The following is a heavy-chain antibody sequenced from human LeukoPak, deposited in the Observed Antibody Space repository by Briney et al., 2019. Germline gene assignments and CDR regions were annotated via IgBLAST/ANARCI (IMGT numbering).Heavy chain of an antibody. CDR1: GGSISSGSYY. J-gene: IGHJ4*02. D-gene: IGHD3-3*01. CDR2: IYTSGST. Sequence: SETLSLTCTVSGGSISSGSYYWSWIRQPAGKGLEWIGRIYTSGSTNYNPSLKSRVTISVDTSKNQFSLKLSSVTAADTAVFYCARDIFPYYYDFCSGYAPLWGQGTLVTVSS. CDR3: ARDIFPYYYDFCSGYAPL. V-gene: IGHV4-61*02.